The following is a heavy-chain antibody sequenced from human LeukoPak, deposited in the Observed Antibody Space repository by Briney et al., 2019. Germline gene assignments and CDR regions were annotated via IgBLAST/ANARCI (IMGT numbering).Heavy chain of an antibody. D-gene: IGHD6-6*01. CDR1: GGSFSGYY. Sequence: SETLSLTCAVYGGSFSGYYWSWVRQPPGKGLELIGEINHSGSTNYNPSLKSRVTISVDTSKNQFSLKLSSVTAADTAVYYCARVSSKAGRLYYYSYIDVWGKGTTVTVSS. CDR2: INHSGST. V-gene: IGHV4-34*01. CDR3: ARVSSKAGRLYYYSYIDV. J-gene: IGHJ6*03.